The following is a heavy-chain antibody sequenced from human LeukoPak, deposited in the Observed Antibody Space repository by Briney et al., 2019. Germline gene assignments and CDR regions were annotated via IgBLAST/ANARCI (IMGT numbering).Heavy chain of an antibody. J-gene: IGHJ4*02. CDR2: ISGSGGST. Sequence: PGGSLRLSCAASGFTFSTYAMSWVRQAPGKGLEWVSAISGSGGSTYYADSVKGRFTISRDNSKNTLYLQMNSLRAEDTAVYYCAKDEGSGGSCSDYWGQGTLVTVSS. CDR3: AKDEGSGGSCSDY. V-gene: IGHV3-23*01. CDR1: GFTFSTYA. D-gene: IGHD2-15*01.